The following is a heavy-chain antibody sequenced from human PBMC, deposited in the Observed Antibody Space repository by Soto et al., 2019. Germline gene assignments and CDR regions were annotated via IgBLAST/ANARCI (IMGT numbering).Heavy chain of an antibody. CDR1: GYTFTSYG. Sequence: ASVKVSCKASGYTFTSYGISWGRQTPGQGLEWLGWISAYNGNTNYAQKLQGRVTMTTDTSTSTAYMELRSLRSDDTAVYYCARVRLRYFDWLFKPGDAFDIWGQGTMVTVSS. V-gene: IGHV1-18*01. CDR3: ARVRLRYFDWLFKPGDAFDI. J-gene: IGHJ3*02. CDR2: ISAYNGNT. D-gene: IGHD3-9*01.